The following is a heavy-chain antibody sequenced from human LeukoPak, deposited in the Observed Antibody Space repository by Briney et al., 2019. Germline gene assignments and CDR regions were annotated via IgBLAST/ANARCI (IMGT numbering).Heavy chain of an antibody. CDR1: GFTFSSYA. D-gene: IGHD3-22*01. J-gene: IGHJ4*02. CDR3: ARVDYDSSGYRLFDY. CDR2: ISYDGSNK. Sequence: GRSLRLSCAASGFTFSSYAMHWVRQAPGKGLEWVAVISYDGSNKYYADSVKGRFTISRDNSKNTLYLQMNSLRAEDTVVYYCARVDYDSSGYRLFDYWGQGTLVTVSS. V-gene: IGHV3-30-3*01.